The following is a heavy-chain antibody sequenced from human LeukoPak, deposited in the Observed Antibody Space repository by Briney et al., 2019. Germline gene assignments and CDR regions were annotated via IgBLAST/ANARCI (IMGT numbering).Heavy chain of an antibody. CDR2: SYYSGST. Sequence: PSETLSPACTVSLGSISSSSYYWGWICQPPAKGLEWLGRSYYSGSTYYNPSLKSRVTISVDTSKNQFSLKLSSVPAADTAVYYCARTDVVVPAIPLDVWGQGTTVTVS. CDR3: ARTDVVVPAIPLDV. V-gene: IGHV4-39*01. CDR1: LGSISSSSYY. D-gene: IGHD2-2*01. J-gene: IGHJ6*02.